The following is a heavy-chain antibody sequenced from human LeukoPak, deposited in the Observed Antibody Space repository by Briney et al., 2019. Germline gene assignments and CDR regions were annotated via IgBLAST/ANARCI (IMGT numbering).Heavy chain of an antibody. CDR2: IYYSGST. D-gene: IGHD3-10*01. CDR1: GGSISGSSYY. J-gene: IGHJ5*02. Sequence: PSETLSLTCTVSGGSISGSSYYWSWIRQPPGKGLEWIGYIYYSGSTNYNPSLKSRVTISVDTSKNQFSLKLSSVTAADTAVYYCARMVGNYGSGSQNWFDPWGQGTLVTVSS. CDR3: ARMVGNYGSGSQNWFDP. V-gene: IGHV4-61*01.